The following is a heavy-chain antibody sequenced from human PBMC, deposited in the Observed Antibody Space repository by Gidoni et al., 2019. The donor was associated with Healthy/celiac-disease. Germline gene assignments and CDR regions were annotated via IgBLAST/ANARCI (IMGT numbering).Heavy chain of an antibody. CDR2: INHSGST. V-gene: IGHV4-34*01. D-gene: IGHD2-21*02. CDR3: ARDGASCGGDCFRYYYGMDV. J-gene: IGHJ6*02. Sequence: QVQLQQWGAGLLKPSETLSLTCAVYGGSFSGYYWSWIRQPPGKGLEWIGEINHSGSTNYNPSLKSRVTISVDTSKNQFSLKLSSVTAADTAVYYCARDGASCGGDCFRYYYGMDVWGQGTTVTVSS. CDR1: GGSFSGYY.